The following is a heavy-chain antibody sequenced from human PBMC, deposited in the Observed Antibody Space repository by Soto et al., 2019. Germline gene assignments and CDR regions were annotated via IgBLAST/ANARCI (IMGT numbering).Heavy chain of an antibody. CDR3: ASDLVGASDSYGLDV. CDR2: IWHDGNNK. V-gene: IGHV3-33*01. D-gene: IGHD1-26*01. CDR1: GFTFSNYG. J-gene: IGHJ6*02. Sequence: GGSLRLSCSASGFTFSNYGMHWVRQAPGKGLEWVAIIWHDGNNKYYADSVRGRFIISRDNSKNRLYLQMNSLRAEDTAVYYCASDLVGASDSYGLDVWGQGTPVTVSS.